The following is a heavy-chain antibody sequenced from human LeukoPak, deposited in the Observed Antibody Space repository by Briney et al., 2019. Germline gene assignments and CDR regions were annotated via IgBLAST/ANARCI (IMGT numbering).Heavy chain of an antibody. CDR2: ISSSSSYI. CDR1: GFTFSSYS. D-gene: IGHD3-16*01. CDR3: ARADRLGAALLASFDY. V-gene: IGHV3-21*01. J-gene: IGHJ4*02. Sequence: GGSLRHSCAASGFTFSSYSMNWVRQAPGKGLEWVSSISSSSSYIYYADSVKGRFTISRDNAKNSLYLQMNSLRAEDTAVYYCARADRLGAALLASFDYWGQGTLVTVSS.